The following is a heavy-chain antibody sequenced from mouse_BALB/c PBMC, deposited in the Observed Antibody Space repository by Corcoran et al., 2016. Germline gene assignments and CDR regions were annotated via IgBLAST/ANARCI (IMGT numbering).Heavy chain of an antibody. Sequence: QIQLVQSGPELKKPGETVKISCKASGYTFTNYGMNWVKQAPGKGLKWMGWINTYTGEPTYADDFKGRFAFSLETSASTAYLQINNLKNEDTATYFCATGSYGNYYAMDYWGQGTSVTVSS. V-gene: IGHV9-3-1*01. J-gene: IGHJ4*01. D-gene: IGHD2-1*01. CDR3: ATGSYGNYYAMDY. CDR2: INTYTGEP. CDR1: GYTFTNYG.